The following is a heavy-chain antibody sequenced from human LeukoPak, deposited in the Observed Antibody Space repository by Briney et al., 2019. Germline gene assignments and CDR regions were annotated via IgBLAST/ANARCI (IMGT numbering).Heavy chain of an antibody. CDR2: ISSNGVTT. D-gene: IGHD1-26*01. CDR1: GFTFSRYA. J-gene: IGHJ4*02. CDR3: ASVGAHLY. Sequence: GGSLRLSCAASGFTFSRYAMHWVRQAPGKGLEYVSAISSNGVTTYYADSVKGRFTFSRDNSNNTLYFQMGSLRVEDMAVYYCASVGAHLYWGQGTLVTVSS. V-gene: IGHV3-64*02.